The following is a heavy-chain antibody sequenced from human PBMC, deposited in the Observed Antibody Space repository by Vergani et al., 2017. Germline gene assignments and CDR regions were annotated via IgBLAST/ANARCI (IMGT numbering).Heavy chain of an antibody. CDR2: ITPGGST. V-gene: IGHV1-46*03. D-gene: IGHD3-10*01. J-gene: IGHJ4*02. Sequence: QVQLVQSGAEVKKPGASVRVSCKASGFTFTNHHLHWVRQAPGQGLEWMGIITPGGSTDYGPKFQGRATMTRDTSTRTVYMDLTGLRSDDTAMYYCARTSSISGSYYNGEWDYWGQGTLVVVSS. CDR1: GFTFTNHH. CDR3: ARTSSISGSYYNGEWDY.